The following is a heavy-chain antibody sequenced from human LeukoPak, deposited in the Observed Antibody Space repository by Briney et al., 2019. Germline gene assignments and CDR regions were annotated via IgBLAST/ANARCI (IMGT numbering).Heavy chain of an antibody. D-gene: IGHD2-8*01. V-gene: IGHV3-72*01. Sequence: GSLRLSCAASQFTFSRYWMNWVRQAPGKGLEWVGRIRNKANRYTTEYAASVKGRFTISRDESKNSLYLQMNSLKTEDTAVYYCASWLGYCTNGVCQNFDYWGQGTLVTVSS. CDR3: ASWLGYCTNGVCQNFDY. J-gene: IGHJ4*02. CDR2: IRNKANRYTT. CDR1: QFTFSRYW.